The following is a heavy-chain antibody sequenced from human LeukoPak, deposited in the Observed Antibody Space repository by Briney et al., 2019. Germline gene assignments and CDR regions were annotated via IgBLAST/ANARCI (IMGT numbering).Heavy chain of an antibody. CDR3: ALQLSGNRRSPYFDY. CDR1: GFTFSDYY. V-gene: IGHV3-11*06. CDR2: ISSSSSYI. J-gene: IGHJ4*02. Sequence: PGGSLRLSCAASGFTFSDYYMSWIRQAPGKGLEWVSSISSSSSYIYYADSVKGRFTISRDNAKNSLYLQMNSLRAEDTAVYYCALQLSGNRRSPYFDYWGQGTLVTVSS. D-gene: IGHD1-26*01.